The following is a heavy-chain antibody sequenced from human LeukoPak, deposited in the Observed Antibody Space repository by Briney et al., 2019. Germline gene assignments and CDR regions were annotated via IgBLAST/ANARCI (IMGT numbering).Heavy chain of an antibody. CDR2: VSSASTYI. J-gene: IGHJ4*02. V-gene: IGHV3-21*01. CDR3: ARAGKFYYDSGSHYNFFDS. CDR1: GFTFRSHS. D-gene: IGHD3-10*01. Sequence: PGGSLRLSCAASGFTFRSHSMNWVRQAPGKGLEWVSSVSSASTYIYYADSVKGRFTISRDNDKNSLYLQMNRLKDEDTAVYYCARAGKFYYDSGSHYNFFDSWGQGTLVTVSS.